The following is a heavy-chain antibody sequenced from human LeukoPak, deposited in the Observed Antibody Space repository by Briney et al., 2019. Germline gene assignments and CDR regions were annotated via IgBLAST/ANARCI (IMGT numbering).Heavy chain of an antibody. CDR1: GFTFSSYA. CDR2: ISGSGGST. V-gene: IGHV3-23*01. Sequence: PGGSLRLSCAASGFTFSSYAMSWVRQAPGKGLEWVSAISGSGGSTYYADSVKGRFTISRDNSKNTLYLQMNSLRAEDTAVYYCAKARKSPRIAAAVFDYWGQGTLVTVSS. CDR3: AKARKSPRIAAAVFDY. D-gene: IGHD6-13*01. J-gene: IGHJ4*02.